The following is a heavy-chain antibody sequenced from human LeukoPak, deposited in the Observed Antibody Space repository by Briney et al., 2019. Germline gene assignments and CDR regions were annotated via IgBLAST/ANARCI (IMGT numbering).Heavy chain of an antibody. CDR3: ARLTYYDIKWFDP. D-gene: IGHD3-9*01. CDR2: IYYSGST. J-gene: IGHJ5*02. V-gene: IGHV4-39*01. CDR1: GGSISSSSYY. Sequence: PSETLSLTCTVSGGSISSSSYYWGWVRQPPGKGLEWIGSIYYSGSTYYNPSLKSRVTISVDTSKNQFSLKLSSVTAADTAVYYCARLTYYDIKWFDPWGQGTLVTVSS.